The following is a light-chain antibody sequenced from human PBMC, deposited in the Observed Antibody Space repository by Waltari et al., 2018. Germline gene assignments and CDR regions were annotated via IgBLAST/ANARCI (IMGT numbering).Light chain of an antibody. CDR3: CSYAGANLVI. CDR1: SSEFGSYSL. Sequence: QSALTQPASVSGSPGQSITISCSGTSSEFGSYSLVSWYQQHPGKAPKLIIHEVSERPSGVSDRFSGSKSGNTASLTISGLQTEDEATFYCCSYAGANLVIFGGGTRVTVL. CDR2: EVS. V-gene: IGLV2-23*02. J-gene: IGLJ2*01.